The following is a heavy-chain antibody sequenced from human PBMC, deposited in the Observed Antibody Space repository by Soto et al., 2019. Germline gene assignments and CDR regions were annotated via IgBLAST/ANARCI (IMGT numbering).Heavy chain of an antibody. Sequence: VASVKVSCKASGYTFTSYGISWVRQAPGQGLEWMGWISAYNGNTNYAQKLQGRVTMTTDTSTSTAYMELRSLRSDDTAVYYCARTYYDFWRGGHFDYWGQGTLVTVSS. CDR3: ARTYYDFWRGGHFDY. V-gene: IGHV1-18*01. CDR1: GYTFTSYG. CDR2: ISAYNGNT. D-gene: IGHD3-3*01. J-gene: IGHJ4*02.